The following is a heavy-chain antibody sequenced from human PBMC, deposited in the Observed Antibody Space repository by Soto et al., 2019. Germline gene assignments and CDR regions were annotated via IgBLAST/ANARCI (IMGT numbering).Heavy chain of an antibody. J-gene: IGHJ4*02. V-gene: IGHV4-61*01. D-gene: IGHD4-17*01. CDR1: GVSVSSGSFY. Sequence: SETLSLTCTVSGVSVSSGSFYWAWIRQPPGKGLEWIGLGSYSGTTNYKPSLKSRVTISVDTSRSQISLKVSSLTAADTAVYYCARGATVTQYDYWGQGTLVTVS. CDR2: GSYSGTT. CDR3: ARGATVTQYDY.